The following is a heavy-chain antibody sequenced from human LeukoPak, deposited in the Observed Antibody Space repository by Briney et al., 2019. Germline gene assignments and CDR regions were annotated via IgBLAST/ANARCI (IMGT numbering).Heavy chain of an antibody. J-gene: IGHJ5*02. V-gene: IGHV1-2*06. CDR3: ARGPITIFGVSVGNWFDP. D-gene: IGHD3-3*01. Sequence: GASVTVSCTASGYTFTAYYMYWVRQAPGQGLEWLGRINPDSGDTKYVENLQGRVTMTRDTSISTVYMDLSGPRSDDTAVYYCARGPITIFGVSVGNWFDPWGQGTLVTVSS. CDR1: GYTFTAYY. CDR2: INPDSGDT.